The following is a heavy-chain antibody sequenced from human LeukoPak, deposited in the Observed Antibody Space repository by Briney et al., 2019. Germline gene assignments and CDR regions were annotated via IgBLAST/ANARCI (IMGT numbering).Heavy chain of an antibody. CDR2: ISGSGGST. J-gene: IGHJ4*02. CDR3: AKGYSGGWYDFDS. V-gene: IGHV3-23*01. CDR1: GFTFSSYA. Sequence: PGGSLRLSCAASGFTFSSYAMSWVRQAPGKGLEWVSAISGSGGSTYYADSVKGRFTISRDNSKNTLYLQMDSLRAEDTAMYYCAKGYSGGWYDFDSWGQGALVTVSA. D-gene: IGHD6-19*01.